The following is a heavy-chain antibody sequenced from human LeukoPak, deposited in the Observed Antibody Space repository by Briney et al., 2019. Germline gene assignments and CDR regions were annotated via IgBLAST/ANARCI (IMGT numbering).Heavy chain of an antibody. CDR2: IYHSGST. V-gene: IGHV4-30-2*01. CDR1: GGSISSGGYS. D-gene: IGHD6-13*01. Sequence: SQTLSLTCAVSGGSISSGGYSWRWIRQPPGKGLEWIGYIYHSGSTYYNPSLKSRVTISVDRAKNQFSLKLSSVTAADTAVYYCARHIPEYSSSRRLGWYFDLWGRGTLVTVSS. J-gene: IGHJ2*01. CDR3: ARHIPEYSSSRRLGWYFDL.